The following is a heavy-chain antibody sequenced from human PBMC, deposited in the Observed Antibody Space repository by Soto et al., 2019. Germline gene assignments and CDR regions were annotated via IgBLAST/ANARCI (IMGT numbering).Heavy chain of an antibody. Sequence: GGSLRLSCAASGFTIGDFWMSWVRQAPGKGLEWVANIKQDGSEKYYVGSVKGRFTISRDSAKNSLYLQMDNLRGEDTAVYYCARTVVVVVPDNFDHWGQGTPVTVSS. D-gene: IGHD3-22*01. CDR2: IKQDGSEK. V-gene: IGHV3-7*01. CDR1: GFTIGDFW. CDR3: ARTVVVVVPDNFDH. J-gene: IGHJ4*02.